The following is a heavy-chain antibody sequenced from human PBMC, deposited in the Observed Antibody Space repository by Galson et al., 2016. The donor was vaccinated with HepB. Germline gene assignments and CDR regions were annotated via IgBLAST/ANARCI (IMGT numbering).Heavy chain of an antibody. V-gene: IGHV3-23*01. D-gene: IGHD1-26*01. J-gene: IGHJ6*04. Sequence: SLRLSCAASGFTFNNYGMTWVRQAPGKGLEVVSSISRSGDNTDYADSVKGRFTISRDNSKNTLSLQMNSLRAEDTAVYYCVQGSTAPAVWGKGTTVTVSS. CDR2: ISRSGDNT. CDR3: VQGSTAPAV. CDR1: GFTFNNYG.